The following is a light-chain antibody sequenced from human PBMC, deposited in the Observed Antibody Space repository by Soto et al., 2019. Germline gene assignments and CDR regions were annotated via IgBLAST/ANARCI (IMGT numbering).Light chain of an antibody. J-gene: IGKJ2*01. CDR3: HQYDDGPYT. Sequence: DIQMTQSPSSLSASVGDRVTITCQASQDISNYLNWYQQKPGKAPRLLIYDASNLETGVPSRFSGSGSGTHFNFTISSLQPEDFAVYYCHQYDDGPYTFGQGTKVEIK. V-gene: IGKV1-33*01. CDR2: DAS. CDR1: QDISNY.